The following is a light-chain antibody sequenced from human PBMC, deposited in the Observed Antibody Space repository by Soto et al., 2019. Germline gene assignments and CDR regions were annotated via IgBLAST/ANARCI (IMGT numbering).Light chain of an antibody. CDR1: RSDVGGYNY. Sequence: QSALTQPRSVSGSPGQSFTISCPGTRSDVGGYNYVSWYRQHPGKAPKLMIYDVSKRPSGVPDRFSGSKSGNTASLTISGLQAEDEADYYCCSYAGSYTWVFVTGTKLTVL. CDR3: CSYAGSYTWV. J-gene: IGLJ1*01. V-gene: IGLV2-11*01. CDR2: DVS.